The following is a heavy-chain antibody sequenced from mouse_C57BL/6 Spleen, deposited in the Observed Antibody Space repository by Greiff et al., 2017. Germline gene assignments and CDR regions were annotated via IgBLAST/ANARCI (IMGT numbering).Heavy chain of an antibody. V-gene: IGHV14-4*01. CDR3: TMPYGRGDYAMDY. CDR1: GFNIKDDY. J-gene: IGHJ4*01. D-gene: IGHD1-1*01. Sequence: EVKLQESGAELVRPGASVKLSCTASGFNIKDDYMHWVKQRPEQGLEWIGWIDPENGDTEYASKFQGKATITADTSSNTAYLQLSSLTSEDTAVYYCTMPYGRGDYAMDYWGQGTSVTVSS. CDR2: IDPENGDT.